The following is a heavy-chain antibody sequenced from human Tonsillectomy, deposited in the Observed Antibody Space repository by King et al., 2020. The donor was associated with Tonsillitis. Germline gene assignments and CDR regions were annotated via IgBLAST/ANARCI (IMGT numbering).Heavy chain of an antibody. Sequence: VQLVESGGGLVQPGGSLRLSCAASGFTFSNYWMHWVRQAPGKGLVWVSRINSDGSSTSYADSVKGRFTISRDNAKKTLNLQMNSLRAEDTAVYYCARGPYYYDSSGYSAFDYWGQGTLVTVSS. D-gene: IGHD3-22*01. CDR1: GFTFSNYW. CDR3: ARGPYYYDSSGYSAFDY. CDR2: INSDGSST. J-gene: IGHJ4*02. V-gene: IGHV3-74*01.